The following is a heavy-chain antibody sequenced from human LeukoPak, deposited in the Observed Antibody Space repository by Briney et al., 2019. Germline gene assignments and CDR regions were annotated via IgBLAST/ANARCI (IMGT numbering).Heavy chain of an antibody. Sequence: RRASVKVSCKASGYTFTGYYMHWVRQAPGQGLEWMGWINPNSGGTNYAQKFQGRVTMTRDPSISTAYMELSRLTSDDTAMYYCTKGRPSGRYCTTGICSLDYWGQGTLVTVSS. CDR1: GYTFTGYY. J-gene: IGHJ4*02. V-gene: IGHV1-2*02. CDR3: TKGRPSGRYCTTGICSLDY. CDR2: INPNSGGT. D-gene: IGHD2-8*01.